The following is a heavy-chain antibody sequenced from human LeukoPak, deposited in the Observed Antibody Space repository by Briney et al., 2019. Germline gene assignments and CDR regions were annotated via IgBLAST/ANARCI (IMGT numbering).Heavy chain of an antibody. V-gene: IGHV3-74*01. CDR3: ASSDNGIDI. Sequence: SGGSLRLSCAASGFTRSSYWMHWVRQAPGKGLVWVSRITGDGSNTTYADSVKGRFTISRDNAKNTLYLQLNRLRAEDTAVYYCASSDNGIDIWGQGTMVTASS. CDR1: GFTRSSYW. J-gene: IGHJ3*02. CDR2: ITGDGSNT. D-gene: IGHD2-8*01.